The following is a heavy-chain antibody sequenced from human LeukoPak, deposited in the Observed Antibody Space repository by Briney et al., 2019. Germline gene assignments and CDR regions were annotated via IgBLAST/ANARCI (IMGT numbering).Heavy chain of an antibody. CDR3: ARGYCSSTSCYSIAAAGTLDY. CDR1: GYTFTGYY. J-gene: IGHJ4*02. Sequence: ASVKVSCKASGYTFTGYYMHWVRQAPGQGLEWMGWINPNSGGTNYAQKFQGGVTMTRDTSISTAYMELSRLRSDDTAVYYCARGYCSSTSCYSIAAAGTLDYWGQGTLVTVSS. V-gene: IGHV1-2*02. D-gene: IGHD2-2*02. CDR2: INPNSGGT.